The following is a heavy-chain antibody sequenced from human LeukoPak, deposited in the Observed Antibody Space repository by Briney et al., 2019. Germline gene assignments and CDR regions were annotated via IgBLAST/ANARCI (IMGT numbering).Heavy chain of an antibody. Sequence: GGSLRLSCAASGFTFDDYAMHWVRQAPGKGLEWVSGISWNSGSIGYADSVKGRFTISRDNAKNSLYLQMNSLRAEDTAVYYCARARLYSGSYYRRFDYWGQGTLVTVSS. V-gene: IGHV3-9*01. CDR1: GFTFDDYA. J-gene: IGHJ4*02. CDR3: ARARLYSGSYYRRFDY. D-gene: IGHD1-26*01. CDR2: ISWNSGSI.